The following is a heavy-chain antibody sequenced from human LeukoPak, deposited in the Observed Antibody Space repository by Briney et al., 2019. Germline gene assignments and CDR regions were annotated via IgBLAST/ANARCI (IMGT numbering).Heavy chain of an antibody. CDR2: ISDSTDNT. CDR1: GFTFSSYA. CDR3: GKYYYGSGNSMDV. D-gene: IGHD3-10*01. J-gene: IGHJ6*03. V-gene: IGHV3-23*01. Sequence: GGSLRLSCAASGFTFSSYAMSWVRQSPRKGLEWVSAISDSTDNTYYADSVKGRFTISRDNSKNTLYLQMNSLRAEDTAVYYCGKYYYGSGNSMDVWGKGTTVTISS.